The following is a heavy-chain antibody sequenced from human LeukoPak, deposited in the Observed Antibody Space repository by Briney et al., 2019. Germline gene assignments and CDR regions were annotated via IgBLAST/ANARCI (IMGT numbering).Heavy chain of an antibody. CDR3: ARDFAAYSSSSFAYYYYYMDV. CDR2: ITSSSTYI. V-gene: IGHV3-21*01. J-gene: IGHJ6*03. D-gene: IGHD6-6*01. CDR1: GFSFSNYN. Sequence: GGSLRLSCAASGFSFSNYNMNWVRQAPGKGLEWVSSITSSSTYIYYADSVKGRFTISRDNAKNSLYLQLNSLRAEDTAVYYCARDFAAYSSSSFAYYYYYMDVWGKGTTVTVSS.